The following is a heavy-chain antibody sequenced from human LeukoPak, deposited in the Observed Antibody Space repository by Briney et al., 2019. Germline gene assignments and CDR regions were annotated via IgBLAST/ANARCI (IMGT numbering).Heavy chain of an antibody. CDR2: TIPIFGTA. CDR3: ARWTRIVGATDAYYFDY. J-gene: IGHJ4*02. Sequence: ASVKVSCKASGGTFSSYAISWERQAPGQGLEWMGGTIPIFGTANYAQKFQGRVTITTDESTSTAYMELSSLRSEDTAVYYCARWTRIVGATDAYYFDYWGQGTLVTVSS. CDR1: GGTFSSYA. V-gene: IGHV1-69*05. D-gene: IGHD1-26*01.